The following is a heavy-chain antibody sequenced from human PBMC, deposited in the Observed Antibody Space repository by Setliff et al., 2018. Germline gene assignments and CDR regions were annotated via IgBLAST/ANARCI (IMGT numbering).Heavy chain of an antibody. CDR2: ISSSSTHI. D-gene: IGHD6-19*01. V-gene: IGHV3-21*01. CDR1: GFMLSIYS. CDR3: ARRSGWYEGTFDI. Sequence: GGSLRLSCTASGFMLSIYSMNWVRQAPGKGLEWVSFISSSSTHIYNADSVKGRFTISRDNAKNSLFLQMNSLRAEDTAVYYCARRSGWYEGTFDIWGQGTMVTVSS. J-gene: IGHJ3*02.